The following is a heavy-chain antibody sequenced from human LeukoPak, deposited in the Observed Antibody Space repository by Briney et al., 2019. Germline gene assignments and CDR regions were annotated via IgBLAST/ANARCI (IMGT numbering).Heavy chain of an antibody. D-gene: IGHD5-18*01. Sequence: ASVKVSCKASGYTFTSYYMHWVRQAPGQGLEWMGIINPSGGSTSYAQKFQGRVTMTRDTSTSIAYMELSSLRSEDTAVYYCARDGYSYGYAHFFDYWGQGTLVTVSS. V-gene: IGHV1-46*03. CDR2: INPSGGST. CDR3: ARDGYSYGYAHFFDY. J-gene: IGHJ4*02. CDR1: GYTFTSYY.